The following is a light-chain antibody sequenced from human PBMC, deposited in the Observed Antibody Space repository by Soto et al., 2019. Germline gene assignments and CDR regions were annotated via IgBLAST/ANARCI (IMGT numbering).Light chain of an antibody. CDR2: DAS. CDR3: QQRSNWLT. J-gene: IGKJ4*01. Sequence: EIVVTQSPATLSLAPGERATLSCRASQSVSSYLAWYQPKPGQAPRLLIYDASNRATGIPARFSGSGSGTDFTLTLSRLEPEDFAVYYCQQRSNWLTFGGGTKVES. CDR1: QSVSSY. V-gene: IGKV3-11*01.